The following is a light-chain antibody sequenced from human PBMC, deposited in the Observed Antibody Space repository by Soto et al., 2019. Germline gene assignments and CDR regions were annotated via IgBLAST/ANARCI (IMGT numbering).Light chain of an antibody. Sequence: QSVLTQPPSVSGAPGQRVTISCTGSTSNIGAGHDVHWYQQFPGTAPKVLIYGNSNRPSGVPDRFSASKSGTSASLAITGLQAEDEADYYCQSYDSSLSAFFGTGTKVTVL. CDR3: QSYDSSLSAF. V-gene: IGLV1-40*01. CDR1: TSNIGAGHD. CDR2: GNS. J-gene: IGLJ1*01.